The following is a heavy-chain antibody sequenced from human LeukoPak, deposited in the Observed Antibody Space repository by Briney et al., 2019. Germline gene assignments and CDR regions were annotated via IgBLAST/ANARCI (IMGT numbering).Heavy chain of an antibody. Sequence: GGSLRLSCAASGFTFSDYNMNWVRQAPGKGLGWVSYITNGGSTIHHADSVKGRFTISRDNAKKTLYLQMNSLRAEDTAVYYCARSIGLTGGGVDVWGQGTTVTVSS. CDR1: GFTFSDYN. V-gene: IGHV3-11*01. D-gene: IGHD3-9*01. J-gene: IGHJ6*02. CDR3: ARSIGLTGGGVDV. CDR2: ITNGGSTI.